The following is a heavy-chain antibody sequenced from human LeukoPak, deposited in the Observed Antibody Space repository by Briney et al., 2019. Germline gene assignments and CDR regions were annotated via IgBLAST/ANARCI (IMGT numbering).Heavy chain of an antibody. J-gene: IGHJ4*02. CDR3: AGRYYYGSGTYPDY. CDR2: IYYSGST. D-gene: IGHD3-10*01. CDR1: GGSISSYY. Sequence: SETLSLTCTVSGGSISSYYWSWIRQPPGKGLEWIGYIYYSGSTNYNPSLKSRVTISVDTSKNQFSLKLSSMTAADTAVYYCAGRYYYGSGTYPDYWGQGTLVTVSS. V-gene: IGHV4-59*01.